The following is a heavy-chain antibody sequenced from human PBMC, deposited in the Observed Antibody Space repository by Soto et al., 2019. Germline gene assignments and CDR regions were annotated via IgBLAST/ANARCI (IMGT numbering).Heavy chain of an antibody. Sequence: EVQLVESGGGLIQPGGSLKLSCAASGFTFSASAMHWVRQASGKGLEWVVRIRSRVNNYTTAYGASVKGRFTISRDDSKNTTYLEMNSLKTEDTAMYYCARLGDCSRGNCTWGQGTLVTVSS. V-gene: IGHV3-73*02. D-gene: IGHD2-2*01. CDR2: IRSRVNNYTT. CDR1: GFTFSASA. J-gene: IGHJ4*02. CDR3: ARLGDCSRGNCT.